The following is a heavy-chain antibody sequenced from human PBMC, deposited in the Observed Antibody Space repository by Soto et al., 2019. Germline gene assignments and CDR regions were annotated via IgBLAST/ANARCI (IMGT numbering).Heavy chain of an antibody. CDR3: AKFAPRSPRYSYGH. J-gene: IGHJ4*02. CDR2: ISGSGGST. CDR1: GFTFSSYA. D-gene: IGHD5-18*01. Sequence: PRLSCAASGFTFSSYAMSWVRQAPGKGLEWVSAISGSGGSTYYADSVKGRFTISRDNSKNTLYLQMNSLRAEDTAVYYCAKFAPRSPRYSYGHWGQGTLVTVSS. V-gene: IGHV3-23*01.